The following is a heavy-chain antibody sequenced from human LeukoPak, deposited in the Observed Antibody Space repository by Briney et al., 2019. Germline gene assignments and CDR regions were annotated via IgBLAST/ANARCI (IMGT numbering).Heavy chain of an antibody. J-gene: IGHJ5*02. V-gene: IGHV1-18*01. Sequence: ASVKVSCKTSGYTFTSFGISWVRQAPGQGLEWMRWISAYNGDTKSAPKFQGRVTMTTDTPTTTAYMDLRSLRSDDTAVYYCARTCPLLYCSSSFFDPWGRGTLVTVSS. D-gene: IGHD2-2*01. CDR1: GYTFTSFG. CDR2: ISAYNGDT. CDR3: ARTCPLLYCSSSFFDP.